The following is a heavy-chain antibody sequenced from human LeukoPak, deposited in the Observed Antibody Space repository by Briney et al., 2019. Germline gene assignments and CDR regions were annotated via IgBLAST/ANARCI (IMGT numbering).Heavy chain of an antibody. CDR3: ARDTNGEWLSYYFDY. CDR2: ISAYNGNT. CDR1: GYTFTIYG. V-gene: IGHV1-18*01. J-gene: IGHJ4*02. D-gene: IGHD3-3*01. Sequence: GASVKVSCKASGYTFTIYGISWVRQAPGQGLEWMGWISAYNGNTNYAQKLQGRVTMTTDTSTSTAYMELRSLRSDDTAVYYCARDTNGEWLSYYFDYWGQGTLVTVSS.